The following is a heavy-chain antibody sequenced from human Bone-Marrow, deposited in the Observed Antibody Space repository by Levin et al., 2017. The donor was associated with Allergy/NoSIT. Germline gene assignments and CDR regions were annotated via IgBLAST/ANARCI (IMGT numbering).Heavy chain of an antibody. D-gene: IGHD4-17*01. CDR1: GFTFSSYG. CDR3: GLRGDWFDP. V-gene: IGHV3-30*03. Sequence: GESLKISCAASGFTFSSYGMHWVRQAPGKGLEWVAVISYDGSNKYYADSVKGRFTISRDNSKNTLYLQMNSLRAEDTAVYYCGLRGDWFDPWGQGTLVTVSS. J-gene: IGHJ5*02. CDR2: ISYDGSNK.